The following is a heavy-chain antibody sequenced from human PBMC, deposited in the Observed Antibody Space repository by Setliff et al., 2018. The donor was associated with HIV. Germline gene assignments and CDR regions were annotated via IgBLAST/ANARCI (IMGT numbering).Heavy chain of an antibody. J-gene: IGHJ6*04. D-gene: IGHD3-16*01. CDR1: GYTFTSYG. CDR2: INANSGHT. Sequence: VKVSCKASGYTFTSYGVTWVRQAPGQGLEWMGWINANSGHTNYAQKFQDRVTITADTSSTTAYMELSSLRSDDTAVYYCARDWNYVVDVWGKGTTVTVSS. CDR3: ARDWNYVVDV. V-gene: IGHV1-18*01.